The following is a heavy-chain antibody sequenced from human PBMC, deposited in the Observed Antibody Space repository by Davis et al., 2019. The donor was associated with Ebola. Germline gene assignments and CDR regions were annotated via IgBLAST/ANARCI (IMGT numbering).Heavy chain of an antibody. D-gene: IGHD3-10*01. Sequence: GESLKISCAASGFTFSSYWMSWVRQAPGKGLEWVANIKQDGSEKYYVDSVKGRFTISRDNAKNSLYLQMNSLRAEDTAVYYCARGGAGSGGDVWGQGTTVTVSS. CDR2: IKQDGSEK. J-gene: IGHJ6*02. V-gene: IGHV3-7*01. CDR3: ARGGAGSGGDV. CDR1: GFTFSSYW.